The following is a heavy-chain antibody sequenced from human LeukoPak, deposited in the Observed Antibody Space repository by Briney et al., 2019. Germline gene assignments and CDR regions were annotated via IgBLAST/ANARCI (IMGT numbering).Heavy chain of an antibody. CDR2: ISGSGGST. CDR3: APRGDFRSGYYPFDY. CDR1: GFTFSSYA. Sequence: GGSLRLSCAASGFTFSSYAMSWVRQAPGKGLEWVSAISGSGGSTYYADSVKGRFTISRDNSKNTLYLQMNSLRAEDTAVYYCAPRGDFRSGYYPFDYWGQGTLVTVSS. D-gene: IGHD3-3*01. V-gene: IGHV3-23*01. J-gene: IGHJ4*02.